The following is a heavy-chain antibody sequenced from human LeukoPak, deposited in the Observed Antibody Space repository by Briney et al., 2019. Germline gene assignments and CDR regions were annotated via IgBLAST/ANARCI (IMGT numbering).Heavy chain of an antibody. D-gene: IGHD3-16*01. CDR1: GFTFSIYW. Sequence: GGSLRLSCAASGFTFSIYWMSWVRQAPGKGLEWVANIKQDGSERYYVDSVKGRFTLSRDNAKNSLYLQMNSLRVEDTAVYYCACGPYNYGYGYWGQGTLVTVSS. J-gene: IGHJ4*02. CDR3: ACGPYNYGYGY. CDR2: IKQDGSER. V-gene: IGHV3-7*01.